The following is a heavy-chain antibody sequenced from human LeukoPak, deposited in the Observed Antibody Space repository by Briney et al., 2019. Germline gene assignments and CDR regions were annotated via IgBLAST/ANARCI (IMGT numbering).Heavy chain of an antibody. CDR2: INSDGSNT. D-gene: IGHD6-13*01. V-gene: IGHV3-74*01. Sequence: AGSLRLSCAASGFTFSSYWMHWVRQAPGKGLVWVSRINSDGSNTSYADSVKGRFNISRDNDKKKLYLQMNSLRAEDTAVYYCARDGSSWSNWLDPWGKGTLVTVS. J-gene: IGHJ5*02. CDR3: ARDGSSWSNWLDP. CDR1: GFTFSSYW.